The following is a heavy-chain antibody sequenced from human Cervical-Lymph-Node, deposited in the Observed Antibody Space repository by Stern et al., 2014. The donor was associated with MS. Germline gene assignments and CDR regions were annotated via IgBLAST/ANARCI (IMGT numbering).Heavy chain of an antibody. CDR1: GFNFSTYG. J-gene: IGHJ4*02. CDR3: AKICSSTTSNGVDY. CDR2: MSNDGSKK. Sequence: VQLVESGGGVVQPGGSLRLSCAASGFNFSTYGMHWVRQAPGKGVEWVAIMSNDGSKKYYAASVKGRFTISRDNPKNTLYLQMNTLRPEDTAVYYCAKICSSTTSNGVDYWGQGPLVIVSS. D-gene: IGHD2-2*01. V-gene: IGHV3-30*18.